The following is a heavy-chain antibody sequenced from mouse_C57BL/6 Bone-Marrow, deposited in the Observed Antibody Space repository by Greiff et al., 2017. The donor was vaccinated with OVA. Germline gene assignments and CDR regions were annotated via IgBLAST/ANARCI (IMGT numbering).Heavy chain of an antibody. V-gene: IGHV1-72*01. CDR2: IDPNSGGT. Sequence: VQLQQPGAELVKPGASVKLSCKASGYTFTSYWMRWVKQRPGRGLEWIGRIDPNSGGTKYNEKFKSKATLTVDKPSSIAYMQLSSLTSEDSAVYYCARRIHRGWWYFDVWGTGTTVTVSS. CDR3: ARRIHRGWWYFDV. D-gene: IGHD2-3*01. J-gene: IGHJ1*03. CDR1: GYTFTSYW.